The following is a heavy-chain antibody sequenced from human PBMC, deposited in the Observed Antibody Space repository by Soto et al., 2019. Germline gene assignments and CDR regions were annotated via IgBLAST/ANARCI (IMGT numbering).Heavy chain of an antibody. D-gene: IGHD3-22*01. J-gene: IGHJ6*02. CDR1: GGSISSGNYY. V-gene: IGHV4-31*03. CDR3: ARHTYNSSGTAVDV. Sequence: QVQLQESGPGLVKPSQTLSLTCTVSGGSISSGNYYWSWIRQHPGKGLEWIGYIYYSGSTYYNPSLNSRVTISVDTSKNQCSLKLSSVTAADTAVYYCARHTYNSSGTAVDVWGQGTTVTVSS. CDR2: IYYSGST.